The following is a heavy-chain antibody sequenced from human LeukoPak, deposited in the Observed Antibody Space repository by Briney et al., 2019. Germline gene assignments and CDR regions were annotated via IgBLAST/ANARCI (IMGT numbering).Heavy chain of an antibody. Sequence: PSETLSLTCTVSGGSISSYYWSWIRQPAGKGLEWIGRIYTSGSTNYNPSLKRRVTISVDTSKNQFSLKLSSVTAADTAVYYCARFRRGDIVVVPAAPYYYYYMDVWGKGTTVTVSS. CDR3: ARFRRGDIVVVPAAPYYYYYMDV. CDR1: GGSISSYY. CDR2: IYTSGST. J-gene: IGHJ6*03. D-gene: IGHD2-2*01. V-gene: IGHV4-4*07.